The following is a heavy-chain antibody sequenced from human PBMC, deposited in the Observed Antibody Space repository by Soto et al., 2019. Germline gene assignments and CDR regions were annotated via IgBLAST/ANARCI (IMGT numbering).Heavy chain of an antibody. CDR3: ARGEYSGSYYTV. CDR2: ITRGIDRT. D-gene: IGHD3-10*01. J-gene: IGHJ4*02. CDR1: GFTVSDYP. Sequence: GGSLRLSCAASGFTVSDYPMSWVRQAPGKGLERVSHITRGIDRTYYADSVKGRFTISRDNSKNTMYLQLDSLRVEDTAVYFCARGEYSGSYYTVWGQGTLVTVSS. V-gene: IGHV3-23*01.